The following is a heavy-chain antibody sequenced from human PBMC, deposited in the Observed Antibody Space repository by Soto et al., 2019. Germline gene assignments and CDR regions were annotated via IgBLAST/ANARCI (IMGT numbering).Heavy chain of an antibody. Sequence: PGGSLRLSCAASGFTLSSYAMSWVRQAPGKGLEWVSAISGSGGSTYYADSVKGRFTISRDNSKNTLYLQMNSLRAEDTAVYYCAKGVHYYDSSGYYQPLEFDYWGQGTLVTVSS. CDR2: ISGSGGST. CDR1: GFTLSSYA. J-gene: IGHJ4*02. D-gene: IGHD3-22*01. V-gene: IGHV3-23*01. CDR3: AKGVHYYDSSGYYQPLEFDY.